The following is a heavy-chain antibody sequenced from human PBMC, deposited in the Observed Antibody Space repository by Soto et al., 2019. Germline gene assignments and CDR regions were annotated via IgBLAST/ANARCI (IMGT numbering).Heavy chain of an antibody. Sequence: LQLQESGPGLVKPSETLSLTCTVSGGSISSSSYYWGWIRQPPGKGLEWIGSIYYSGSTYYNPSLKSRVTISVDTSKNQFSLKLSSVTAADTAVYYCARHYSYGDYAVDYWGQGTLVTVSS. J-gene: IGHJ4*02. CDR1: GGSISSSSYY. V-gene: IGHV4-39*01. CDR2: IYYSGST. D-gene: IGHD4-17*01. CDR3: ARHYSYGDYAVDY.